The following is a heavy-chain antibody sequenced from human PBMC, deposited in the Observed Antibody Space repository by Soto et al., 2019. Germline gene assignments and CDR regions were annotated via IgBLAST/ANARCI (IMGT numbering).Heavy chain of an antibody. CDR2: ISGSGGST. CDR1: GFTFSTYA. Sequence: EVQLLESGGGLVQPGGSLRLSCAASGFTFSTYAMSWVRQAPGKGLEWVSAISGSGGSTYYADSVKGRFTISRDNSKNTLYLQMNSLRAEDTAVYYCAKVEGGYSYGLIDYWGQGTLVTVSS. D-gene: IGHD5-18*01. CDR3: AKVEGGYSYGLIDY. V-gene: IGHV3-23*01. J-gene: IGHJ4*02.